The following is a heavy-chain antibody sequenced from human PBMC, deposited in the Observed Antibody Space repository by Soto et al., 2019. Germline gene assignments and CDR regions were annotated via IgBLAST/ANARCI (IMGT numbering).Heavy chain of an antibody. CDR2: MNPNSGNT. Sequence: QVQLVQSGAEVKKPGASVKVSCKASGYTFTSYDINWVRQATGQGLEWMGWMNPNSGNTGYAQKFQGRVTMTRNTSISTAYMELSSLRSEDTAVYYCARGREYYYDSSGLYYFDYWGQGTLVTVSS. V-gene: IGHV1-8*01. CDR3: ARGREYYYDSSGLYYFDY. CDR1: GYTFTSYD. J-gene: IGHJ4*02. D-gene: IGHD3-22*01.